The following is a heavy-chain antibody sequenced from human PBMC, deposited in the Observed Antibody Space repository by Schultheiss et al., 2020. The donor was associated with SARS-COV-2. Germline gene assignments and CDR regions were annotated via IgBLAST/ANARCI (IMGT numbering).Heavy chain of an antibody. CDR1: GFTFSSYG. V-gene: IGHV3-21*01. CDR3: ASLVVDY. D-gene: IGHD2-15*01. Sequence: GESLKISCAASGFTFSSYGMHWVRQAPGKGLEWVSSISSSSSYIYYADSVKGRFTISRDNAKNSLYLQMNSLRAEDTAVYYCASLVVDYWGQGTLVTVSS. CDR2: ISSSSSYI. J-gene: IGHJ4*02.